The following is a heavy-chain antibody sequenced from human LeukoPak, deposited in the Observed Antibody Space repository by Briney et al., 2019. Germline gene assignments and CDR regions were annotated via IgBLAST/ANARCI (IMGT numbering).Heavy chain of an antibody. J-gene: IGHJ3*02. V-gene: IGHV1-46*01. CDR2: INPSGGST. CDR1: GYTFTSYY. CDR3: ARPSDYGDYARVSAFDI. Sequence: ASVKVSCKASGYTFTSYYMHWVRQAPGQGLEWMGIINPSGGSTSYAQKFQGRVTMTRDTSTSTVYMELSSLRSEDTAVYYCARPSDYGDYARVSAFDIWGQGTMVTVSS. D-gene: IGHD4-17*01.